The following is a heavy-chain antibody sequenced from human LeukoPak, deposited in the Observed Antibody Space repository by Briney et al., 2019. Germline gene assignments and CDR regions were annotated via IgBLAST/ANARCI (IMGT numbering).Heavy chain of an antibody. J-gene: IGHJ4*02. V-gene: IGHV3-30*18. CDR1: GFTSSSYG. Sequence: SGGSLRLSCAASGFTSSSYGMHWVRQAPGKGLEWVAVISYDGSNKYYADSVKGRFTISRDNSKNTLYLQMNSLRAEDTAVYYCAKVDYYDSRDPDYWGQGTLVTVSS. CDR2: ISYDGSNK. D-gene: IGHD3-22*01. CDR3: AKVDYYDSRDPDY.